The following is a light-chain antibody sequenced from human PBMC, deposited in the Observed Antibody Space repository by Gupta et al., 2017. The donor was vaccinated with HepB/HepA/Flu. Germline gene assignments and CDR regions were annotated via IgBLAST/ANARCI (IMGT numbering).Light chain of an antibody. J-gene: IGKJ3*01. CDR3: MQRGFT. Sequence: KPGQSPQLLIYEVSNRFSGVPDRFSGSGSGTDFTLKISRVEAEDVGGYYCMQRGFTFGHGTKVDIK. CDR2: EVS. V-gene: IGKV2D-29*02.